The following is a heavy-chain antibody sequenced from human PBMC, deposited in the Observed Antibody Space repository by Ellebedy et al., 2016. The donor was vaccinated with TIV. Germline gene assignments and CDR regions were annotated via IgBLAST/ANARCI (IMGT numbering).Heavy chain of an antibody. CDR3: ARSYYYDSSGYPFYYFDY. V-gene: IGHV4-59*12. CDR2: IYYSGST. CDR1: GGSISSYY. J-gene: IGHJ4*02. Sequence: SETLSLTCTVSGGSISSYYWSWIRQPPGKGLEWIGYIYYSGSTNYNPSLKSRVTISVDTSKNQFSLKLSSVTAADTAVYYCARSYYYDSSGYPFYYFDYWGQGTLVTVSS. D-gene: IGHD3-22*01.